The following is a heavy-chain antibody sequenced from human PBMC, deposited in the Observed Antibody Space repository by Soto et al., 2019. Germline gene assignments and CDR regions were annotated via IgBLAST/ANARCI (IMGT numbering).Heavy chain of an antibody. V-gene: IGHV3-30*18. CDR2: ISYDGSNK. CDR1: GFTFSSYG. Sequence: GGSLRLSCAASGFTFSSYGMHWVRQAPGKGLEWVAVISYDGSNKYYADSVKGRFTISRDNSKNTLYLQMNSLRAEDTAVYYCAKDQVYGDYGAFDYWGQGTLVTVSS. D-gene: IGHD4-17*01. J-gene: IGHJ4*02. CDR3: AKDQVYGDYGAFDY.